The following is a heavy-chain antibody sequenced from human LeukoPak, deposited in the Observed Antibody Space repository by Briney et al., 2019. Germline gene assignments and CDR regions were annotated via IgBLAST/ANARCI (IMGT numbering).Heavy chain of an antibody. D-gene: IGHD3-10*01. J-gene: IGHJ6*03. CDR1: GYTFTGYY. V-gene: IGHV1-2*02. CDR2: INPNSGGT. Sequence: ASVKVSCKASGYTFTGYYMHWVRQAPGQGLEWMGWINPNSGGTNYAQKFQGRVTMTRDTSISTAYMELSRLRSDDTAVYYCARCGSGYYYYYYMDVWGKGTTVTISS. CDR3: ARCGSGYYYYYYMDV.